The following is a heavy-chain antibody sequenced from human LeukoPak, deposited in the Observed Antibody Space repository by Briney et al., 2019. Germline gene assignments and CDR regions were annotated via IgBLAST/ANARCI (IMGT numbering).Heavy chain of an antibody. V-gene: IGHV3-7*01. D-gene: IGHD2-2*01. CDR1: GFTFSSSW. CDR2: INQDGTEK. CDR3: ARGGKDKYCSSMTCPFFDY. J-gene: IGHJ4*02. Sequence: PGGSLRLSCAASGFTFSSSWMSWVRQAPGKGLEWVAHINQDGTEKYYVDSVKGRFTISRDNAKNSLYLQMNSLRAEDTAVYYCARGGKDKYCSSMTCPFFDYWGQGTLVTVSS.